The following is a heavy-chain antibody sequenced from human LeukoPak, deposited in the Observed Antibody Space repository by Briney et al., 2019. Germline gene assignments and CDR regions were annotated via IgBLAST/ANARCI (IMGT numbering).Heavy chain of an antibody. CDR2: ISGRSGTI. V-gene: IGHV3-48*04. Sequence: GGSLRLSCSASAFTISHYGMIWVRQAPGKGLEWVSYISGRSGTISYTDSVKGRLTISRDNAKNSLYLQMNSLRAEDTAVYYCARAEWLLGAFDIWGQGTMVTVSS. CDR3: ARAEWLLGAFDI. CDR1: AFTISHYG. J-gene: IGHJ3*02. D-gene: IGHD6-19*01.